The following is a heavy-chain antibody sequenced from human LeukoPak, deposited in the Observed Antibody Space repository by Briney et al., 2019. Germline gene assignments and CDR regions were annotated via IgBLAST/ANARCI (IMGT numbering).Heavy chain of an antibody. CDR1: GYTFTTYG. V-gene: IGHV1-18*01. J-gene: IGHJ2*01. CDR3: ARGLDYYDGTGYRSYWYLDL. D-gene: IGHD3-22*01. CDR2: ISPYNGST. Sequence: ASVKVSCKASGYTFTTYGISWVRQAPGQGLEWLGWISPYNGSTNYGEKLQDRVTMTTDTSTSPAYMELRSLRSDDTAVYYCARGLDYYDGTGYRSYWYLDLWGRGTLVAVSS.